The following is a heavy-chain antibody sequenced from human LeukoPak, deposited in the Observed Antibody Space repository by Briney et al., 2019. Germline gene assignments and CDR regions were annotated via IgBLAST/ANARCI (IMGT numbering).Heavy chain of an antibody. CDR2: ISGSGDST. J-gene: IGHJ4*02. Sequence: PGGSLRLSCAAYAFTFSTNAMSWVRQAPGKGLEWVSAISGSGDSTYSTDSVKGRFTISRDNSKNTLYLQMNSLRAEDTAVQDCAKKFPANWGRYLDYWGQGILVTVSS. CDR3: AKKFPANWGRYLDY. V-gene: IGHV3-23*01. CDR1: AFTFSTNA. D-gene: IGHD7-27*01.